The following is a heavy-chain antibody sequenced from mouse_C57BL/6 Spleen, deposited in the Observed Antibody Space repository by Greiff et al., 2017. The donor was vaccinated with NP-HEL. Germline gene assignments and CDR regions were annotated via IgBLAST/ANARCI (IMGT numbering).Heavy chain of an antibody. D-gene: IGHD2-5*01. CDR2: INPNNGGT. CDR1: GYTFTDYY. Sequence: EVQLQQSGPELVKPGASVKISCKASGYTFTDYYMNWVKQSHGKSLEWIGDINPNNGGTSYNQKFKGKATLTVDKSSSTAYMERRSLTSEDSAVYYCARRAYYSNWFAYWGQGTLVTVSA. CDR3: ARRAYYSNWFAY. J-gene: IGHJ3*01. V-gene: IGHV1-26*01.